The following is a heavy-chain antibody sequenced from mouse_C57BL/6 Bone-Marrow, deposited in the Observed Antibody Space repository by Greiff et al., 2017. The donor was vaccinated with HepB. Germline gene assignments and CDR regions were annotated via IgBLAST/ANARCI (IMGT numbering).Heavy chain of an antibody. D-gene: IGHD1-1*01. Sequence: QVQLQQPGAELVKPGASVKLSCKASGYTFTSYWMQWVKQRPGQGLEWIGEIDPSDSYTNYNQKFKGKATLTVDTSSSTAYMQLSSRTSEDSAVYYCAGYYGSSSFSYAMDYWGQGTSVTVSS. V-gene: IGHV1-50*01. CDR3: AGYYGSSSFSYAMDY. J-gene: IGHJ4*01. CDR1: GYTFTSYW. CDR2: IDPSDSYT.